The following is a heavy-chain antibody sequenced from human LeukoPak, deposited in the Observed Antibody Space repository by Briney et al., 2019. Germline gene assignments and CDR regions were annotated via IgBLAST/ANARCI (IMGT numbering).Heavy chain of an antibody. CDR1: GFTFSSYW. CDR3: ARGYSYGRVEY. V-gene: IGHV3-74*01. CDR2: ISSDGSST. Sequence: GGSLRLSCAASGFTFSSYWTNWVRQAPGKGLVWVSRISSDGSSTSYADSVKGRFTISRDNAKNTLYLQMNSLRAEDTAVYYCARGYSYGRVEYWGQGTLVTVSS. D-gene: IGHD5-18*01. J-gene: IGHJ4*02.